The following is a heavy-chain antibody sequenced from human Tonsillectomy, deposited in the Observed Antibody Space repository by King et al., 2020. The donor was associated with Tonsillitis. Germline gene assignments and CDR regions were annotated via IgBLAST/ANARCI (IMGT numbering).Heavy chain of an antibody. CDR3: ARGPSGSGSYSDFDY. D-gene: IGHD3-10*01. Sequence: VQLVQSGGGLVQPGGSLRLSCAASGFTFSNYAMHWVRQAPGKGLEYFSAISNNGGSTYYADSVKGRFTISRDNSKNTLFLQMGSLRAEDMAVYYCARGPSGSGSYSDFDYWGQGTLVTVSS. V-gene: IGHV3-64*07. J-gene: IGHJ4*02. CDR2: ISNNGGST. CDR1: GFTFSNYA.